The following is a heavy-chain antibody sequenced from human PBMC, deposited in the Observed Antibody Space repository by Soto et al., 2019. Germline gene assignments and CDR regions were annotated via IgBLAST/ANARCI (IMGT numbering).Heavy chain of an antibody. J-gene: IGHJ5*02. CDR2: MNPKSGDT. V-gene: IGHV1-8*01. Sequence: QVQLVQSGAEVKRPGASVKVSCKTSGYTFTSNDVYWLRQATGQGLEWMGWMNPKSGDTGHAQRFLDRLINTRDTSIDTAYMELTGLTSEDTAVYSCARGRPGGGLKRSFFDPWGQGTLVTVSS. CDR1: GYTFTSND. CDR3: ARGRPGGGLKRSFFDP. D-gene: IGHD1-26*01.